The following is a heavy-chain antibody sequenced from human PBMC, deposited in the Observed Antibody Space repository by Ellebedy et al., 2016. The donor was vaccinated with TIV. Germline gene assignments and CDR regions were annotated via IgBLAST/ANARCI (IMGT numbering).Heavy chain of an antibody. J-gene: IGHJ3*02. D-gene: IGHD4-17*01. CDR2: IRQDGSDM. CDR3: ATDGSYGDYRSPTHAFEI. CDR1: GFSFRSYW. Sequence: GESLKISCATSGFSFRSYWMTWVRQAPGKGLEWVANIRQDGSDMYYVDSVKGRFTISRDNAQNSLFLQMNSLRAEDTAVYYCATDGSYGDYRSPTHAFEIWGQGTLVTVSP. V-gene: IGHV3-7*01.